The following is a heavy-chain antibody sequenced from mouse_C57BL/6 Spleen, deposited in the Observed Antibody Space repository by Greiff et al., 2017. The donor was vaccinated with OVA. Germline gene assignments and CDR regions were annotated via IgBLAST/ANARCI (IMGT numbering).Heavy chain of an antibody. D-gene: IGHD1-1*01. CDR3: ARKGTTVVATGAMDY. V-gene: IGHV2-2*01. Sequence: QVQLKQSGPGLVQPSQSLSITCTVSGFSFTSYGVHWVRQSPGKGLEWLGVIWSGGSTDYNAAFISRLSISKDNSKSQVFFKMNSLQADDTAIYYCARKGTTVVATGAMDYWGQGTSVTVSS. J-gene: IGHJ4*01. CDR2: IWSGGST. CDR1: GFSFTSYG.